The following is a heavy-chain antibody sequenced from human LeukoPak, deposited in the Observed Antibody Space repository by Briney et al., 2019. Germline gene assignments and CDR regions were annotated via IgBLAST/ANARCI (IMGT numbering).Heavy chain of an antibody. J-gene: IGHJ4*02. CDR3: AREHYYGSGSYYIPYYFDY. D-gene: IGHD3-10*01. V-gene: IGHV4-59*12. CDR1: GGSISSYY. CDR2: IYYSGST. Sequence: SETLSFTCTVSGGSISSYYWSWIRQPPGKGLEWIGYIYYSGSTNYNPSLKSRVTISVDTSKNQFSLKLNSVTAADTAVYYCAREHYYGSGSYYIPYYFDYWGQGTLVTVSS.